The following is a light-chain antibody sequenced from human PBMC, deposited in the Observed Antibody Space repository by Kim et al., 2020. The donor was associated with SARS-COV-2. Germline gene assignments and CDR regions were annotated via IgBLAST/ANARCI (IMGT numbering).Light chain of an antibody. CDR2: GAS. J-gene: IGKJ1*01. CDR1: QSVSNN. CDR3: QQYDDWPPWT. Sequence: SPGERATLTCRASQSVSNNVAWYQQKPGQAPRLLIYGASTRATGIPARFSGSGSGTEFTLTISSLQSEDLAVYHCQQYDDWPPWTSGQGTKVDIK. V-gene: IGKV3-15*01.